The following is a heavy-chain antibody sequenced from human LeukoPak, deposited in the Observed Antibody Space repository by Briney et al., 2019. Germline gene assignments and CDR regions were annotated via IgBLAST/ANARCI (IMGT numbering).Heavy chain of an antibody. CDR2: IYYSGST. Sequence: PSQTLSLTCTVSGGSISSGDYYWSWIRQPPGKGLEWIGYIYYSGSTYYNPSLKSRVTISVDTSKNQFSLKLSSVTAADTAVYYCASLYYDFWSGRNDAFDIWGQGTMVTVSS. CDR1: GGSISSGDYY. J-gene: IGHJ3*02. CDR3: ASLYYDFWSGRNDAFDI. V-gene: IGHV4-30-4*01. D-gene: IGHD3-3*01.